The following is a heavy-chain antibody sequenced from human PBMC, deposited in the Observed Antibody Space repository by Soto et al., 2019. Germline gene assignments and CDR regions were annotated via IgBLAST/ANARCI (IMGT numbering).Heavy chain of an antibody. Sequence: SETLSLTCTVSGGSISSGGYYWSWIRQHPGKGLEWIGYIYYSGSTYYNPSLKSRVTISVDTPKNQFSLKLSSVTAADTAVYYCARDTSYGSNWFDPWGQGTLVTVSS. CDR1: GGSISSGGYY. D-gene: IGHD5-18*01. V-gene: IGHV4-31*03. CDR3: ARDTSYGSNWFDP. CDR2: IYYSGST. J-gene: IGHJ5*02.